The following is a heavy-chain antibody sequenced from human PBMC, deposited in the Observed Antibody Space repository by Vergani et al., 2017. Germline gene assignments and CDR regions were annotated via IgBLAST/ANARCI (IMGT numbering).Heavy chain of an antibody. D-gene: IGHD3-10*01. CDR3: AREIISGYGSHYGMDV. J-gene: IGHJ6*02. V-gene: IGHV1-69*08. CDR1: GGTFSSYT. CDR2: IIPILGIA. Sequence: QVQLVQSGAEVKKPGSSVKVSCKASGGTFSSYTISWVRQAPGQGLEWMGRIIPILGIANYAQKFQGRVTITADKSTSTAYMELSSLRSEDTAVYYCAREIISGYGSHYGMDVWGQGTTVTVSS.